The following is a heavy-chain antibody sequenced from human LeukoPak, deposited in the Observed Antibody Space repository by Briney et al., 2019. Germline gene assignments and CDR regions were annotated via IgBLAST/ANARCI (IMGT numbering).Heavy chain of an antibody. CDR1: GYTFTSYA. D-gene: IGHD2-21*02. CDR3: ATGGAYCGGDCYPVDYFDY. CDR2: INAGNGNT. Sequence: ASVKVSCKASGYTFTSYAMHWVRQAPGQRLEWMGWINAGNGNTKYSQKLQGRVTITRDTSASTVYMELSSLRSEDTAVYYCATGGAYCGGDCYPVDYFDYWGQGTLVTVSS. V-gene: IGHV1-3*01. J-gene: IGHJ4*02.